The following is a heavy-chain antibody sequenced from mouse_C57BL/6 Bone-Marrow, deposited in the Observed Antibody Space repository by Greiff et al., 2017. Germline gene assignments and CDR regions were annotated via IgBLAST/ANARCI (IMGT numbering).Heavy chain of an antibody. CDR2: IYPGSGST. Sequence: QVQLQQPGAELVKPGASVKMSCKASGYTFTSYWITWVKQRPGQGLEWIGDIYPGSGSTNYNEKFKSKATLTVDTSSSTAYMQLSSLTSEDSAVYYCARKIYYGSSPGYWGQGTTLTVSS. D-gene: IGHD1-1*01. CDR1: GYTFTSYW. J-gene: IGHJ2*01. CDR3: ARKIYYGSSPGY. V-gene: IGHV1-55*01.